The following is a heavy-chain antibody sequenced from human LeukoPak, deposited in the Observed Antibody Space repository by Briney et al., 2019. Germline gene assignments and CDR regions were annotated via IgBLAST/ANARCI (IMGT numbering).Heavy chain of an antibody. CDR3: ARHEYSGSYYGLSWFDP. Sequence: SETLSLTCTVSGGSISSRGYYWGWIRQPPGKVLEWIARIYYSGSTYYNPSLKSRVTISVDTSKNQLSLQLSSLTAADTAVYYCARHEYSGSYYGLSWFDPWGQGTLVTVSS. CDR2: IYYSGST. CDR1: GGSISSRGYY. J-gene: IGHJ5*02. V-gene: IGHV4-39*01. D-gene: IGHD1-26*01.